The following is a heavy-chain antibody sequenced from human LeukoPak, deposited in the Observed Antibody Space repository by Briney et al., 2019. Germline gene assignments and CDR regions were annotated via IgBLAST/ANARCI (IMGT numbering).Heavy chain of an antibody. J-gene: IGHJ4*02. V-gene: IGHV1-24*01. CDR1: GYTLTELS. CDR2: FDPEDGET. Sequence: GASVKVSCKVSGYTLTELSMHWVRQAPGKGLEWMGGFDPEDGETIYAQKFQGRVTMTEDASTDTAYMELSSLRSEDTAVYYCATPLYDSSGYPFDYWGQGTLVTVSS. D-gene: IGHD3-22*01. CDR3: ATPLYDSSGYPFDY.